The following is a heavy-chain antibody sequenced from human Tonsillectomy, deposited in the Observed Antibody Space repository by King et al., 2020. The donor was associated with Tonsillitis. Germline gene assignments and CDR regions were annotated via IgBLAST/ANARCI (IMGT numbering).Heavy chain of an antibody. CDR1: GYTFTSYG. CDR3: ARDAREVVVHHLGYYGMDV. J-gene: IGHJ6*02. Sequence: QLVQSGAEVKKPGASVKVSCKASGYTFTSYGISWVRQAPGQGLEWMGWISVDNGNINYAQKLQGRVTMTTDTSTSTAYMELRSLRSDDTAVYYCARDAREVVVHHLGYYGMDVWGQGTTVTVSS. V-gene: IGHV1-18*04. D-gene: IGHD2-15*01. CDR2: ISVDNGNI.